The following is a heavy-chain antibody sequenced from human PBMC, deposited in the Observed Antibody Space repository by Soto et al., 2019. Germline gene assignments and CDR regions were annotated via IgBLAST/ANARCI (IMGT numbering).Heavy chain of an antibody. CDR1: VASISSSSYY. Sequence: SETLSLTCSFSVASISSSSYYCGWLRQPPWKGLEWIGSIYYSGSTYYNPSLKSRVTISVDTSKNQFSLKLSSVTAADTAVYYCASGLPGIAAAAKGWFEPWGQGTLVSVSS. D-gene: IGHD6-13*01. V-gene: IGHV4-39*01. CDR2: IYYSGST. CDR3: ASGLPGIAAAAKGWFEP. J-gene: IGHJ5*02.